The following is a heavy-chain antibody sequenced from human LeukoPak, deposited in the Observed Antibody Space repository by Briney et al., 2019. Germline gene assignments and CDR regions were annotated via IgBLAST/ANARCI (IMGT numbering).Heavy chain of an antibody. J-gene: IGHJ4*02. CDR3: AVAPGDY. CDR2: INPNNDYT. V-gene: IGHV1-2*02. D-gene: IGHD2-21*01. CDR1: GYTFTGYY. Sequence: ASVKVSCKASGYTFTGYYIHWVRQAPGQGLEWMGWINPNNDYTYYAQKLQGRVTLTRDTSISTVYMELTRLTSDDTALYYCAVAPGDYWGQGTLVIVS.